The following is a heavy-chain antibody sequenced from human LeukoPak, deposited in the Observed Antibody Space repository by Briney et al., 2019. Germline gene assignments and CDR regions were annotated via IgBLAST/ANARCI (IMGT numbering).Heavy chain of an antibody. J-gene: IGHJ4*02. CDR1: GFTFSSYA. CDR3: ARDAGYCSGGSCYSPNYFDY. Sequence: QAGGSLRLSCAASGFTFSSYAMHWVRQAPGKGLEWMAVISYDGSNKYYADSVKSRFTISRDNSKNTLYLQMNSLRAEDTAVYYCARDAGYCSGGSCYSPNYFDYWGQGTLVTVSS. CDR2: ISYDGSNK. D-gene: IGHD2-15*01. V-gene: IGHV3-30*04.